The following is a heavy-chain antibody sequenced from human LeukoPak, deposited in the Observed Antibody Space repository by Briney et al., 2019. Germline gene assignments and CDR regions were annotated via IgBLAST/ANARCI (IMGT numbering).Heavy chain of an antibody. CDR1: GDTFTTYA. CDR3: ARAGIPGYCTNVTCSNWLDP. V-gene: IGHV1-69*06. CDR2: IIPMFGTP. Sequence: SVKVSCKTSGDTFTTYAIIWVRQAPGQGLEWMGGIIPMFGTPNYAQRLQGRVTITADKSTKTAYMELSSLRSEDTAVYYCARAGIPGYCTNVTCSNWLDPWGQGTLVTVSS. J-gene: IGHJ5*02. D-gene: IGHD2-8*01.